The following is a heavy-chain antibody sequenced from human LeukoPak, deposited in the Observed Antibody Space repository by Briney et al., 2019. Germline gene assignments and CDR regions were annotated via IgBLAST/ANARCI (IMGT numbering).Heavy chain of an antibody. V-gene: IGHV3-48*01. CDR2: IGTDSGNT. CDR1: GFPFIEYS. D-gene: IGHD1-1*01. J-gene: IGHJ4*02. Sequence: GGSLRLSCTASGFPFIEYSMNWVRQVPGKGLEWIAYIGTDSGNTKYADSVRGRFTISADKTKNSLYLQMNSLRVDDTAVYYCARDHNYAFDNWGQGTLVSVAS. CDR3: ARDHNYAFDN.